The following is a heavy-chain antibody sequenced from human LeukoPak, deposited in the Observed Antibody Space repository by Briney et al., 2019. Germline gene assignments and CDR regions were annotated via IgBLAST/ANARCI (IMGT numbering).Heavy chain of an antibody. D-gene: IGHD3-22*01. CDR1: EFSVGSNY. CDR3: AGFDSSGYYSLIDAFDI. V-gene: IGHV3-66*01. Sequence: GGSLRLSCAASEFSVGSNYMTWVRQAPGKGLEWVSLIYSGGSTYYADSVKGRFTISRDNSKNTLYLQMNSLRAEDTVVYYCAGFDSSGYYSLIDAFDIWGQGTMVTVSS. CDR2: IYSGGST. J-gene: IGHJ3*02.